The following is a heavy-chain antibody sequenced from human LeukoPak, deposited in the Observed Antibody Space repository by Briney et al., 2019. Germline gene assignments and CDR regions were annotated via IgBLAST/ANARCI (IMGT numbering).Heavy chain of an antibody. CDR2: IYTSGSP. V-gene: IGHV4-4*07. CDR3: ARELYYYDSSGFNWFDP. Sequence: PSETLSLTCSVPGGSISSYYWSWIRQTAGKGLEWIGRIYTSGSPNYNPSRKSRVTMSVDTSKNQFSLKLSSVTAADTAVYYCARELYYYDSSGFNWFDPWGQGTLVTVSS. D-gene: IGHD3-22*01. CDR1: GGSISSYY. J-gene: IGHJ5*02.